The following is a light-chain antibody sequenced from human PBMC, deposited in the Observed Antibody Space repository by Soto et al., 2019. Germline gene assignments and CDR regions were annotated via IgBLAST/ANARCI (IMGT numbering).Light chain of an antibody. CDR2: GVS. CDR3: QQYGSSGT. V-gene: IGKV3-15*01. J-gene: IGKJ1*01. CDR1: QSVRSD. Sequence: EIVMTQSPATLSVSPGEGATLSCRASQSVRSDLAWYQHKPGLAPRLLIYGVSTRATGIPVRFSGSGSGTEFTLSISSLQSEDSAVYYCQQYGSSGTFGQGTKVDIK.